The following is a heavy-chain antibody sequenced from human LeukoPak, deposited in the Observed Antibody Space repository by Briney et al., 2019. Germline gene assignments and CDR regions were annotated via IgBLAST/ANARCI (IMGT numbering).Heavy chain of an antibody. CDR1: GGTFSSYA. J-gene: IGHJ6*03. Sequence: SVKVSRKASGGTFSSYAISWVRQAPGQGLEWMGGIIPIFGTANYAQKFQGRVTITTDESTSTAYIELSSLRSEDTAVYYCARGRVVTGTTAITHYYYYYMDVWGKGTTVTVSS. CDR2: IIPIFGTA. CDR3: ARGRVVTGTTAITHYYYYYMDV. D-gene: IGHD1-7*01. V-gene: IGHV1-69*05.